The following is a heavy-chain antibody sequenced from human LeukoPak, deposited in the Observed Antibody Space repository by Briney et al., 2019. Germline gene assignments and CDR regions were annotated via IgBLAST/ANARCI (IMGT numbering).Heavy chain of an antibody. D-gene: IGHD3-22*01. CDR3: AREDDDSSGYYYSSFGY. CDR2: INPNSGGT. CDR1: GCTFTGYY. Sequence: ASVKVSCKASGCTFTGYYMHWVRQAPGQGLEWMGWINPNSGGTNYAQKFQGRVTMTRDTSISTAYMELSRLRSDDTAVHYCAREDDDSSGYYYSSFGYWGQGTLVTVSS. J-gene: IGHJ4*02. V-gene: IGHV1-2*02.